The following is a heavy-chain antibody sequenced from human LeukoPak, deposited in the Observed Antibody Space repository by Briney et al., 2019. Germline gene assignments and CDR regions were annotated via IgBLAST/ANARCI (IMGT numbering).Heavy chain of an antibody. D-gene: IGHD3-10*01. CDR3: ARGELYYYGSGSYLPDY. Sequence: SVKVSCKASGGTFSSYAISWVRQAPGQGLEWMGRIIPILGIANYAQKFQGRVTITADKSTSSAYMELSSLRSEDTAVYYCARGELYYYGSGSYLPDYWGQGTLVTVSS. CDR2: IIPILGIA. J-gene: IGHJ4*02. CDR1: GGTFSSYA. V-gene: IGHV1-69*04.